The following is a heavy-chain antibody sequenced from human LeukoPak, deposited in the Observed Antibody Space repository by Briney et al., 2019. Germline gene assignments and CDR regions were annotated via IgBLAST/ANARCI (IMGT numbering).Heavy chain of an antibody. J-gene: IGHJ3*02. CDR1: GFSFSSYW. CDR3: ARDYDYFSGHNLDAYDI. D-gene: IGHD2-15*01. CDR2: IKEDGSAK. V-gene: IGHV3-7*01. Sequence: GGSLRLSCAASGFSFSSYWMTWVRQAPGKGLEWVANIKEDGSAKSYVDSVKGRFTISRDNAKNSLYLQMNSLRVEDTAVYYCARDYDYFSGHNLDAYDIWGQGTTVIVSS.